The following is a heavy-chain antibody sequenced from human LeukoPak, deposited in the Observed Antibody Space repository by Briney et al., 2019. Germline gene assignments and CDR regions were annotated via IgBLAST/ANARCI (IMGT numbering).Heavy chain of an antibody. CDR3: ARALGYCSSTSRYLLDY. Sequence: PSQTLSLTCTVSGGSISSGDYYWSWIRQPPGKGLEWIGYIYYSGSTYYNPSLKSRVTISVDTSKNQFSLKLSSVTAADTAVYYCARALGYCSSTSRYLLDYWGRGTLVTVSS. V-gene: IGHV4-30-4*08. CDR2: IYYSGST. CDR1: GGSISSGDYY. D-gene: IGHD2-2*01. J-gene: IGHJ4*02.